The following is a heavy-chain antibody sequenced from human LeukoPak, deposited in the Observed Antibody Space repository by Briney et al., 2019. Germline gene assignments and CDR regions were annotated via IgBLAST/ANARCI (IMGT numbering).Heavy chain of an antibody. CDR3: ARDELPGYYYDSSGYPNWFDP. CDR1: GYTFTGYY. Sequence: ASVKVSCKASGYTFTGYYMHWVRQAPGQGLEWMGLTNPNSGGTNYAQKFQGRVTMTRDTSISTAYMELSRLRSDDTAVYYCARDELPGYYYDSSGYPNWFDPWGQGTLVTVSS. D-gene: IGHD3-22*01. CDR2: TNPNSGGT. V-gene: IGHV1-2*02. J-gene: IGHJ5*02.